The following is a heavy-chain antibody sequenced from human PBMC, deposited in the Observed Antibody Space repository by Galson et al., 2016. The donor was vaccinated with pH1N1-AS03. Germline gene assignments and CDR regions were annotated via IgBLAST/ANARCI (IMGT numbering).Heavy chain of an antibody. D-gene: IGHD6-13*01. J-gene: IGHJ4*02. CDR3: ARATAVGPPYFDY. V-gene: IGHV4-59*01. CDR1: SGSISSYS. CDR2: INSIGGT. Sequence: ETLSLTCTVSSGSISSYSWNWIRQSPGKGLEWIGSINSIGGTNYNPSLESRITISVETSKNQFSLKLRSVTAADTAVYYCARATAVGPPYFDYWGQGTVATVSS.